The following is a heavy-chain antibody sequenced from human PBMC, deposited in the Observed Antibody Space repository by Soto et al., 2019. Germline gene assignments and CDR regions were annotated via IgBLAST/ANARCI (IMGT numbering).Heavy chain of an antibody. D-gene: IGHD2-2*01. Sequence: GGPLRLSCAASGVNGGRYYMSRVRQAPGKGLEWVSVIYSAGSADFADSVKGRFTISRDNSKNTLYLQMSSLRAEDTAVYYCARVPSSSYHYFDYWGQGTLVTVSS. J-gene: IGHJ4*02. CDR1: GVNGGRYY. CDR2: IYSAGSA. CDR3: ARVPSSSYHYFDY. V-gene: IGHV3-66*01.